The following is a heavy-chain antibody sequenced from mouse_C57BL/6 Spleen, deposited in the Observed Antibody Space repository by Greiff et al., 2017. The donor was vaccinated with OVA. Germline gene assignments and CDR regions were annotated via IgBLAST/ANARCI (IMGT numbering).Heavy chain of an antibody. D-gene: IGHD2-4*01. CDR2: INPSSGYT. V-gene: IGHV1-7*01. J-gene: IGHJ3*01. CDR1: GYTFTSYW. Sequence: QVQLQQSGAELAKPGASVKLSCKASGYTFTSYWMHWVKQRPGQGLEWIGYINPSSGYTKYNQKFKDKATLTADKSSSTAYMQLSSLTYEDSAVYYCARGRYDYDFWFAYWGQGTLVTVSA. CDR3: ARGRYDYDFWFAY.